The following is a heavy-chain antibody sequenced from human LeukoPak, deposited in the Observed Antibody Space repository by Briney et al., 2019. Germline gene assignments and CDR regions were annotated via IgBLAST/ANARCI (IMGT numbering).Heavy chain of an antibody. CDR2: IKQDGSEK. CDR1: GFTFSSYW. Sequence: GGSLRLSCAASGFTFSSYWMSWVRQAPGKGLEWAANIKQDGSEKYYVDSVKGRFTISRDNAKNSLYLQMNSLRAEDTAVYYCAREGISAVVVAAADFDYWGQGTLVTVSS. J-gene: IGHJ4*02. D-gene: IGHD2-15*01. V-gene: IGHV3-7*01. CDR3: AREGISAVVVAAADFDY.